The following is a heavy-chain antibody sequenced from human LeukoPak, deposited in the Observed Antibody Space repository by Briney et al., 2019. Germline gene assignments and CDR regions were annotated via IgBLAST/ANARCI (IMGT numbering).Heavy chain of an antibody. CDR2: ISGSGGST. V-gene: IGHV3-23*01. D-gene: IGHD6-13*01. CDR1: GFTFSSYA. Sequence: PGGSLRLSCAASGFTFSSYAMSWVRQAPGKGLEWVSAISGSGGSTYYADSVKGRFTISRDNSKNTLYLQMNSLGAEDTAVYYCAKPRIAAAGTPEYFQHWGQGTLVTVSS. J-gene: IGHJ1*01. CDR3: AKPRIAAAGTPEYFQH.